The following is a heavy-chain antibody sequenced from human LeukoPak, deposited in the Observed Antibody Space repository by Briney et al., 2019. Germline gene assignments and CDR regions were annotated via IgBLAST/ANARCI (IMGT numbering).Heavy chain of an antibody. J-gene: IGHJ4*02. CDR3: ARDQFDYYDSSGYYYTPFDY. Sequence: PGGSLRLSCAASGFTFSDYYMTWFRQAPGKGLEWVSYISSSGTTIYYADSVKGRFTISRDNAKNSVYLQMNSLRAEDTAVYYCARDQFDYYDSSGYYYTPFDYWGQGTLVTVSS. D-gene: IGHD3-22*01. CDR2: ISSSGTTI. V-gene: IGHV3-11*04. CDR1: GFTFSDYY.